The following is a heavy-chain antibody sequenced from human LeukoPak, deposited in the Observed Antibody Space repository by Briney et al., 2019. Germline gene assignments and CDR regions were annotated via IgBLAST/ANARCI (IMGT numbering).Heavy chain of an antibody. Sequence: TSETLSLTCAVYGGSFSGYYWSWIRQPPGKGLEWIGEINHSGSTNYNPSLKSRVTISVDTSKNQFSLKLSSVTAADTAMYYCGRHFSTTTGDSWGQGTLVTVSS. CDR2: INHSGST. J-gene: IGHJ5*02. CDR3: GRHFSTTTGDS. V-gene: IGHV4-34*01. CDR1: GGSFSGYY. D-gene: IGHD3-9*01.